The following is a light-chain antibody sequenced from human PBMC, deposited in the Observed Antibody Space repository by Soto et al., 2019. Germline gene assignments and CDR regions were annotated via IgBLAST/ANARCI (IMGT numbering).Light chain of an antibody. V-gene: IGKV1-33*01. Sequence: DIRMTQSPSSLSASVGDRITITCQASQDINNFLNWYQQKPGKAPRLLIYDTSNVEGGVPSRFSGTGPGTDFTFTISSLQPEDIATYYCQQYENLPPTFGGGTKVEIK. CDR1: QDINNF. CDR2: DTS. CDR3: QQYENLPPT. J-gene: IGKJ4*01.